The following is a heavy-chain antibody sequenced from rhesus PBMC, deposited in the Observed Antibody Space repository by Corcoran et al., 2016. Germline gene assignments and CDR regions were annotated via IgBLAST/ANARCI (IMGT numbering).Heavy chain of an antibody. CDR3: ARGNLDWLL. J-gene: IGHJ4*01. D-gene: IGHD3-3*01. Sequence: QVQLQESGPGLVKPSETLSLTCAVSGGSINDDYYWSWIRQPPGKVLEWIGYIYGSGGGTNYNPSLKNRVTISIDTYKNQCSLKLSSVTAADTAVYYWARGNLDWLLWGQGVLVTVSS. CDR2: IYGSGGGT. V-gene: IGHV4-106*01. CDR1: GGSINDDYY.